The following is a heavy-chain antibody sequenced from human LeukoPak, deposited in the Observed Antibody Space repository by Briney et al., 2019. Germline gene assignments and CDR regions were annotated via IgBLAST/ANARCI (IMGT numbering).Heavy chain of an antibody. CDR2: ISAYNGNT. CDR1: GYTFTSYG. J-gene: IGHJ6*03. D-gene: IGHD3-10*01. V-gene: IGHV1-18*01. CDR3: ARAGITNYYYYMDV. Sequence: ASVKVSCKASGYTFTSYGISWVRQAPGQGLEWMGWISAYNGNTNYAQKLQGRVTVTTDTSTSTAYMELRSLRSDDTAVYYCARAGITNYYYYMDVWGKGTPVTVSS.